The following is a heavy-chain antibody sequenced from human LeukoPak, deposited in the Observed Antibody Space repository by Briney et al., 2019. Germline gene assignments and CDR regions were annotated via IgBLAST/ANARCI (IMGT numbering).Heavy chain of an antibody. CDR1: GGSFSGYY. Sequence: PSETLSLTCAVYGGSFSGYYWSWIRQPPGKGLEWIGEINHSGSTNYNPSLKSRVTISVDTSKNQFSLKLSSVTAADTAVYYCARRLQVLRYFDWFPTTIDYWGQGTLVTVSS. J-gene: IGHJ4*02. CDR3: ARRLQVLRYFDWFPTTIDY. CDR2: INHSGST. D-gene: IGHD3-9*01. V-gene: IGHV4-34*01.